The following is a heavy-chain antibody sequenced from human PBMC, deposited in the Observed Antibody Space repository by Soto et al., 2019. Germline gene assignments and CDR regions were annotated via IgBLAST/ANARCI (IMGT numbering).Heavy chain of an antibody. CDR2: IYYSGST. CDR3: ARSPRDYGSATYLDY. Sequence: QVQLQESGPGLVKPSQTLSLTCTVSGGSISSGGYYWSWISPHPGKGHEWIGYIYYSGSTYYKPSLKSRITISVDTSKNQFSRKLSSVTAAETAVYYCARSPRDYGSATYLDYWGQGNLVTFSS. J-gene: IGHJ4*02. CDR1: GGSISSGGYY. V-gene: IGHV4-31*03. D-gene: IGHD3-10*01.